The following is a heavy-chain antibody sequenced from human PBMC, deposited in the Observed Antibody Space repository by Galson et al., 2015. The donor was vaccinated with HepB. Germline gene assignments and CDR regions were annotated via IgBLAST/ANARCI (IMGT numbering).Heavy chain of an antibody. CDR3: AGEVVPGANDY. J-gene: IGHJ4*02. CDR2: INTNTANP. CDR1: GYTFNHYA. Sequence: SVKVSCKASGYTFNHYAVQWVRQAPGQGLAWLGWINTNTANPTYAQGFTGRFVFSLDTSVRTTYLQIKNLKTEDSAVYYCAGEVVPGANDYWGQGTLVTVSS. V-gene: IGHV7-4-1*02. D-gene: IGHD2-2*01.